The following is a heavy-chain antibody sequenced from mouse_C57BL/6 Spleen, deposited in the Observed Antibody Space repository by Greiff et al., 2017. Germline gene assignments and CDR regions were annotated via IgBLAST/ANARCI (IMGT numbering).Heavy chain of an antibody. CDR1: GYAFSSSW. J-gene: IGHJ3*01. CDR2: IYPGDGDT. CDR3: ARDYYGRSSWFAY. Sequence: VQRVESGPELVKPGASVKISCKASGYAFSSSWMNWVKQRPGKGLEWIGRIYPGDGDTNYNGKFKGKATLTADKSSSTAYMQLSSLTSEDSAVYFCARDYYGRSSWFAYWGQGTLVTVSA. D-gene: IGHD1-1*01. V-gene: IGHV1-82*01.